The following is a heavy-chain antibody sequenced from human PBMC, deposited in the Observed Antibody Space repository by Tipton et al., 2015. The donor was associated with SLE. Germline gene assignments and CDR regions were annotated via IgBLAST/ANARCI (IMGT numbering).Heavy chain of an antibody. J-gene: IGHJ4*02. CDR1: GGSFSGYY. Sequence: LRLSCAVYGGSFSGYYWSWIRQPPGKGLEWIGEINHSGSTNNNPSLKSRVTISVDTSKNQFSLKLSSVTAADTAVYYCARDSPTVAGTFDSWGQGTLVIVSA. V-gene: IGHV4-34*01. CDR2: INHSGST. CDR3: ARDSPTVAGTFDS. D-gene: IGHD6-19*01.